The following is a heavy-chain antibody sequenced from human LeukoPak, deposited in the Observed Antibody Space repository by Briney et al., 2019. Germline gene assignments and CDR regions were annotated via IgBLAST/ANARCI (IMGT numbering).Heavy chain of an antibody. J-gene: IGHJ4*02. D-gene: IGHD5-12*01. V-gene: IGHV3-23*01. Sequence: PGGSLRLSCAASGFTFSNYAMNWVRQAPGKGLEWVSTILASSGSTFYADSVKGRFTISKDTSKNTLYLHMSSLRADDTAVYYCAKGGYDYVEVAYFDYWGQGTLVTVSS. CDR1: GFTFSNYA. CDR3: AKGGYDYVEVAYFDY. CDR2: ILASSGST.